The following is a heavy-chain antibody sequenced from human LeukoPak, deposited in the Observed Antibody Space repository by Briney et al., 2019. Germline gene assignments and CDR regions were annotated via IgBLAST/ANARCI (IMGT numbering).Heavy chain of an antibody. D-gene: IGHD3-10*01. CDR1: GYTFTGYY. V-gene: IGHV1-2*02. Sequence: ASVKVSCKASGYTFTGYYMHWVRQAPGQGLEWMGWINPNSGGTNYAQKFQGRVTMTRDTSISTAYMELSRLRSEDTAVYYCARDYYGSKSSSFDPWGQGTLVTVSS. J-gene: IGHJ5*02. CDR3: ARDYYGSKSSSFDP. CDR2: INPNSGGT.